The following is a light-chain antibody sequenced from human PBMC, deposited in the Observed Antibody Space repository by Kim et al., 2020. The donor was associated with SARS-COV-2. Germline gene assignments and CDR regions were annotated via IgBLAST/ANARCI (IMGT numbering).Light chain of an antibody. J-gene: IGKJ2*01. V-gene: IGKV3-20*01. Sequence: LSPGQRATLSCRASQTVSSNYLAWYRQKPGQAPSLLIYAASSRATGIPDRFSGSASGTDFTLTITRLEPEDFAVYYCQQYGSSPRTFGQGTKLEI. CDR3: QQYGSSPRT. CDR2: AAS. CDR1: QTVSSNY.